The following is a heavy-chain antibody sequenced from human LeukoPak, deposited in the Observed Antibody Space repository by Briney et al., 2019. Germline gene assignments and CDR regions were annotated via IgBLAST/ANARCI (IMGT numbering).Heavy chain of an antibody. CDR2: IYYSGGT. CDR3: ARDIGAAGIAVAGEFDY. D-gene: IGHD6-19*01. V-gene: IGHV4-31*03. CDR1: GGSISSSASY. J-gene: IGHJ4*02. Sequence: SQTLSLTCTVSGGSISSSASYWSWIRQHPGEGLEWIGYIYYSGGTYYNPSLKSRVTMSVDTSKNQFSLKLSSVTAADTAVYYCARDIGAAGIAVAGEFDYWGQGTLVTVSS.